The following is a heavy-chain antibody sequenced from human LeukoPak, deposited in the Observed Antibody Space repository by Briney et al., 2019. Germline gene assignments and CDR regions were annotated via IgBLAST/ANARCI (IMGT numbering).Heavy chain of an antibody. V-gene: IGHV3-23*01. Sequence: GGSLRLSCAASGFTFSSYAMSWVRQAPGKGLEWVSGISGSGGSTYYADSAKGRFTISRDNSKKTLYLQMKRLRAEDTAVYYCAKDWVQGCLSDWGQGTLVTVSS. J-gene: IGHJ4*02. D-gene: IGHD3-10*01. CDR3: AKDWVQGCLSD. CDR1: GFTFSSYA. CDR2: ISGSGGST.